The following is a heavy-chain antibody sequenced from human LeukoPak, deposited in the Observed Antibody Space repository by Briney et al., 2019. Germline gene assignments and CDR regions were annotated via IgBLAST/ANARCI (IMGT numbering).Heavy chain of an antibody. V-gene: IGHV3-23*01. Sequence: GGSLRLSCAASGFTVSNNYMTWVRQAPGKGLEWVSAISGSGGSTYYADSVKGRFTISRDNSKSTLYLQMNSLRAEDTAVYYCAKVSSGWYEGDAFDIWGQGTMVTVSS. D-gene: IGHD6-19*01. CDR1: GFTVSNNY. CDR3: AKVSSGWYEGDAFDI. J-gene: IGHJ3*02. CDR2: ISGSGGST.